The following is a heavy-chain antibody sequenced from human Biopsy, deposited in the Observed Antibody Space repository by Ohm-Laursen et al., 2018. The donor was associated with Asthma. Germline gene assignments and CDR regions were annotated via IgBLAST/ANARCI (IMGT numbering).Heavy chain of an antibody. D-gene: IGHD2-8*02. J-gene: IGHJ4*02. CDR1: RFSFSGYC. CDR3: VKELENCTGDCLRH. Sequence: SLRLSCAASRFSFSGYCVRWVRPAPGEGLAWVSPISTHGSNINYADSVRGRFTISRDDAKNTLYLQMNSLRPEDTAVYHCVKELENCTGDCLRHWGQGTLVTVSS. CDR2: ISTHGSNI. V-gene: IGHV3-74*01.